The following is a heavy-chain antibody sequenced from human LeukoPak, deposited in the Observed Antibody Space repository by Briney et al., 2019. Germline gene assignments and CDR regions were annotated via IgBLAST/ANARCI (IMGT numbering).Heavy chain of an antibody. CDR1: DYSIRSDYY. CDR3: ARCGKDSSGYYHHYMDV. CDR2: IYHSGST. J-gene: IGHJ6*03. D-gene: IGHD6-19*01. V-gene: IGHV4-38-2*01. Sequence: SETLSLTCAVSDYSIRSDYYWGWIRQPPGKGLEWIGTIYHSGSTYYNPSLKSRVTISVDTSKNLFSLKLSSVTAADTAVYYCARCGKDSSGYYHHYMDVWGKGTTVTVSS.